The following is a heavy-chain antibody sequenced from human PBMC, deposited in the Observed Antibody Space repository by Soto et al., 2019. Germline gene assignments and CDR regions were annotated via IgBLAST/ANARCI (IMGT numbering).Heavy chain of an antibody. CDR3: AKGGRQWLVTSDFNY. D-gene: IGHD6-19*01. J-gene: IGHJ4*02. Sequence: VQLVESGGGVVQPGRSLRLSCAASGLTFSDYAMHWVRQAPGKGLEWVAVVSHDGRNTHYADSVKGRFTISRDSSKNTVSLQMTSLRAEDTAVYYCAKGGRQWLVTSDFNYWGQGALVTVSS. V-gene: IGHV3-30*18. CDR1: GLTFSDYA. CDR2: VSHDGRNT.